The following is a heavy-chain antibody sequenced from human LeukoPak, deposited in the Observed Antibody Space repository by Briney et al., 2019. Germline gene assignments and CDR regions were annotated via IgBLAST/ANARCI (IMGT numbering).Heavy chain of an antibody. J-gene: IGHJ4*02. CDR3: AKDHGSGSQIG. V-gene: IGHV3-23*01. CDR1: GFTFSSYA. D-gene: IGHD1-26*01. Sequence: GGSLRLSRVASGFTFSSYALTWVRQAPGKGLEWVSGIGASGTYYADSVKGRFTISRDNSKNTLYLQMNSLRAEDTAVYYCAKDHGSGSQIGWGQGTLVTVSS. CDR2: IGASGT.